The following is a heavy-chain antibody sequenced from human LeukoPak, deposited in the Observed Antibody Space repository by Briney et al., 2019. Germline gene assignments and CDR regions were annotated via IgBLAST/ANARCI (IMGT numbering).Heavy chain of an antibody. J-gene: IGHJ3*02. CDR1: GFTFSDYG. Sequence: GRSLRLSCAASGFTFSDYGMHWVRQAPGKGLEWVAVIWFDGSEKYHADSVKGRFTISRDNSKNTLYLQMNSLRAEDTAVYYCAKGGDRLLEPREAFDIWGQGTMVTVSS. V-gene: IGHV3-33*06. D-gene: IGHD3-3*01. CDR2: IWFDGSEK. CDR3: AKGGDRLLEPREAFDI.